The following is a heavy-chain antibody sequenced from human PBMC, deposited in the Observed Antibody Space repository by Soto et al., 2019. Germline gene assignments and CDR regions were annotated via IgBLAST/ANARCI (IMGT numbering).Heavy chain of an antibody. CDR2: IRSKAYGGTT. CDR1: GFTFGDYA. CDR3: TRDQAQAYYYDSSGYDAFDI. J-gene: IGHJ3*02. V-gene: IGHV3-49*04. D-gene: IGHD3-22*01. Sequence: PGGSLRLSCTASGFTFGDYAMSWVRQAPGKGLECVGFIRSKAYGGTTEYAASVKGRFTISRDDSKSIAYLQMNSLKTEDTAVYYCTRDQAQAYYYDSSGYDAFDIWGQGTMVTVSS.